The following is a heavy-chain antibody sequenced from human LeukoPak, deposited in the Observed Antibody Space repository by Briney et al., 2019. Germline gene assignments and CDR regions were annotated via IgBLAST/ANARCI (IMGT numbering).Heavy chain of an antibody. J-gene: IGHJ4*02. Sequence: GGSLSLFCSASGFTFSTYAMHWVRQAPGKGLEWVGRIKSKPDGGTTDYAAPVKDRFTISRDDSKNTLYMQMNSLETEDTAVYYCTARNFDYWGQGTLVTVSS. CDR1: GFTFSTYA. CDR2: IKSKPDGGTT. CDR3: TARNFDY. V-gene: IGHV3-15*01.